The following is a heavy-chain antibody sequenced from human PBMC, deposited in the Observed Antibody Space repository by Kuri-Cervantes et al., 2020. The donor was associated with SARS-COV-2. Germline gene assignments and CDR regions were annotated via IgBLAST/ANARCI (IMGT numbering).Heavy chain of an antibody. D-gene: IGHD6-6*01. CDR2: IIPVFGTA. Sequence: SVKVSCKASGGTFSSYATSWVRQAPGQGLEWMGRIIPVFGTANYAQKFQGRVTITADKSTSTAYMELSSLRSEDTAVYYCAGDVTSSSSVVYYYHMDVWGKGTTVTVSS. J-gene: IGHJ6*03. V-gene: IGHV1-69*06. CDR1: GGTFSSYA. CDR3: AGDVTSSSSVVYYYHMDV.